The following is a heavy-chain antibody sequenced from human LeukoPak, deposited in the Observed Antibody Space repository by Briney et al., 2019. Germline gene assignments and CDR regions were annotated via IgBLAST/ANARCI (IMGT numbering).Heavy chain of an antibody. J-gene: IGHJ4*02. CDR1: GFTFTEYA. D-gene: IGHD2-2*01. CDR2: ISVGGDIT. V-gene: IGHV3-64*01. CDR3: ARAMGYCSRTSCYFDS. Sequence: PGGSLRLPCAASGFTFTEYAIHWVRQAPGKGLEYVSAISVGGDITYFANSVKGRFSASRDNSKNTVHLQMGSARPEDMGVYYCARAMGYCSRTSCYFDSWGPGTLVTVSS.